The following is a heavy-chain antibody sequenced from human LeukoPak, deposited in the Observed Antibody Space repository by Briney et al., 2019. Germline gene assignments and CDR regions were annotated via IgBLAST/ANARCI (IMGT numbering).Heavy chain of an antibody. D-gene: IGHD6-13*01. J-gene: IGHJ4*02. Sequence: HPGGSLRLSCVASGFTFSNYGMTWVRQAPGKGLEWVSAIGGSGSNTYYADSVKGRFTISRDNSKNTLYLQMNSLRAEDTAVYYCTKGGSSWSEIDSWGQGTLVTVSS. V-gene: IGHV3-23*01. CDR2: IGGSGSNT. CDR3: TKGGSSWSEIDS. CDR1: GFTFSNYG.